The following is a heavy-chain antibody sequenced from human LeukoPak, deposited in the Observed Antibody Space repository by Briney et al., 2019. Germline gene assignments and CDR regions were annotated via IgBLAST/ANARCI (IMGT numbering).Heavy chain of an antibody. Sequence: GASVKVSCKASGYTFTSCDVNWVRQATGQGLEWMGWMNPNSGNTGYAQKFQGRVTMTRNTSISTAYMELSSLRSEDTAVYYCARVNLHYYYMDVWGKGTTVTISS. CDR2: MNPNSGNT. V-gene: IGHV1-8*02. CDR3: ARVNLHYYYMDV. J-gene: IGHJ6*03. CDR1: GYTFTSCD.